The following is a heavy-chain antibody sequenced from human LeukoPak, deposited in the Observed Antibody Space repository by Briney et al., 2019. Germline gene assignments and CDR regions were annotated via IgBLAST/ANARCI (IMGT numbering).Heavy chain of an antibody. CDR1: GFTFSSYG. V-gene: IGHV3-30*02. J-gene: IGHJ4*02. Sequence: GGSLRLSCAASGFTFSSYGMHGVRRAPGRGLERGAVIWYDGSNKYYTDSVKGRFTISRDNSQNTLYLQMNSLRAADTAVYYCAKCSKLPFWSGYYWYFFDYWGQGTLVSVSS. D-gene: IGHD3-3*01. CDR3: AKCSKLPFWSGYYWYFFDY. CDR2: IWYDGSNK.